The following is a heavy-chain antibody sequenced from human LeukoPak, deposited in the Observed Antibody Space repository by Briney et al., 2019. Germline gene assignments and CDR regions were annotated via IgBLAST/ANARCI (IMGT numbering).Heavy chain of an antibody. CDR2: IYYSGST. CDR1: GGSISSYY. J-gene: IGHJ4*02. V-gene: IGHV4-59*12. D-gene: IGHD3-22*01. Sequence: PSETLSLTCTVSGGSISSYYWSWIRQPPGKGLEWIGYIYYSGSTNYNPSLKSRVTISVDTSKNQFSLKLSSVTAADTAVYYCARGLRLLPNAFDYWGQGTLVTVSS. CDR3: ARGLRLLPNAFDY.